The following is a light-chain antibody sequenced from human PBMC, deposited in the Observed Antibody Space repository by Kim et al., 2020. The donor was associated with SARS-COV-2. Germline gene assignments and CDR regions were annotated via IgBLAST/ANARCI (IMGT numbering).Light chain of an antibody. CDR2: GAS. V-gene: IGKV3-15*01. CDR3: QQFNSWPPAT. J-gene: IGKJ1*01. CDR1: QSVSSH. Sequence: SPGERATLSCRASQSVSSHVAWYQQKPGQAPRLLIYGASTSATGIPARFSGSGSGTEFTLTISSLQSEDFAVYYCQQFNSWPPATFGQGTKVDIK.